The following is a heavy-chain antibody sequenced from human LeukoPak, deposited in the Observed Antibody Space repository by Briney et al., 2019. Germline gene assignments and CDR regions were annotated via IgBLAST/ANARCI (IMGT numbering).Heavy chain of an antibody. CDR1: GGSISSSNW. V-gene: IGHV4-4*02. CDR2: IYHSGST. Sequence: SETLSLTCAVSGGSISSSNWWSWVRQPPGKGLEWIGEIYHSGSTNYNPSLKSRVTISVDKSKNQFSLKLSSETAADTAVYYCARAGIVVVPAGLDVWGQGTTVTVSS. CDR3: ARAGIVVVPAGLDV. D-gene: IGHD2-2*01. J-gene: IGHJ6*02.